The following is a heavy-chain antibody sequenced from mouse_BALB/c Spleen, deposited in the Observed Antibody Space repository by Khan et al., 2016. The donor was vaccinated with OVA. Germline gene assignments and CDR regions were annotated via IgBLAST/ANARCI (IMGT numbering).Heavy chain of an antibody. J-gene: IGHJ3*01. CDR1: GYIFTDYY. CDR3: SRRNYFGYTFAY. D-gene: IGHD1-2*01. V-gene: IGHV1-77*01. CDR2: ISPGSGDI. Sequence: QVQLKESGTELARPGASVKLSCKASGYIFTDYYINWVKERTGQGLEWIGEISPGSGDIYYNEKFKGKATLTADKSSSTASMKFSILTSEDSAGYYFSRRNYFGYTFAYWGQGTLVTVSA.